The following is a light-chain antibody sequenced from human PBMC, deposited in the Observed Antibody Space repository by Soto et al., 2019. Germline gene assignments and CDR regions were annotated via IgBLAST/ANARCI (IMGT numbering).Light chain of an antibody. V-gene: IGKV1-5*01. CDR2: DAS. CDR1: QTISIL. Sequence: DIQMNQSPSTLSASGGDRVTITCRARQTISILLAWYQQKPGKAPKLLIYDASILESGVPSRFSGSGSGTEFTLTISSLQPDDFATYYCQQYNSYRTFGQGTKVEIK. J-gene: IGKJ1*01. CDR3: QQYNSYRT.